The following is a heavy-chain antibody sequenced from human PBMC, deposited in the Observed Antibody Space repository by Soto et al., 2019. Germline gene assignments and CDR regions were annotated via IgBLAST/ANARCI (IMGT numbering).Heavy chain of an antibody. D-gene: IGHD6-19*01. CDR1: GFNFSSYS. Sequence: DVQLVESGGGLVKPGGSLRLSCAASGFNFSSYSINWVRQAPGKLLEWVSAISSSSGYTYYADSVKGRFTISRDNAKISLYLQMNSLRAEDTSVYYCARDHEMSHSGLPRLGWFDPWGQGTLVTVSS. CDR3: ARDHEMSHSGLPRLGWFDP. J-gene: IGHJ5*02. CDR2: ISSSSGYT. V-gene: IGHV3-21*01.